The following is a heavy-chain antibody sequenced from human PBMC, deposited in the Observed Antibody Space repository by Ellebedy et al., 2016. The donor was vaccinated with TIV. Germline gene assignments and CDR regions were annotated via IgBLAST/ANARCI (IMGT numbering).Heavy chain of an antibody. CDR2: IDQNGGEK. J-gene: IGHJ5*02. CDR3: ARGTDPYFDLPNWLDP. D-gene: IGHD2/OR15-2a*01. Sequence: PGGSLRLSCAASGFTFSHYYMTWVRQAPGKGLEWVANIDQNGGEKSYVDSVKGRFTISRDNAKNSLFLQMNSLRAEDTAVYYCARGTDPYFDLPNWLDPWGQGTLVTVSP. V-gene: IGHV3-7*04. CDR1: GFTFSHYY.